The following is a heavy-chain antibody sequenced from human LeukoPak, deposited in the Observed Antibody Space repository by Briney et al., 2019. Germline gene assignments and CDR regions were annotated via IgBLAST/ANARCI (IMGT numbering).Heavy chain of an antibody. CDR1: GGSISSGSYY. J-gene: IGHJ3*02. CDR3: ARDRGVQQQLAYDAFDI. Sequence: SETLSLTCTVSGGSISSGSYYWSWIRQPAGKGLEWIGRIYTSGSTNYNPSLKSRVTISVDTSKNQFSLKLSSVTAADTAVYYCARDRGVQQQLAYDAFDIWGQGTMVTVSS. D-gene: IGHD6-13*01. CDR2: IYTSGST. V-gene: IGHV4-61*02.